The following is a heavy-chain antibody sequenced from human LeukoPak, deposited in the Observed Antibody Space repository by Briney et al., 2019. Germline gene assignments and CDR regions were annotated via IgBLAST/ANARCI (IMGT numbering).Heavy chain of an antibody. D-gene: IGHD5-18*01. V-gene: IGHV4-61*02. CDR3: ARCPRKRWIQLWLQRDY. CDR1: GGSISSGTYY. Sequence: SETLSLTCTVSGGSISSGTYYWSWIRQPAGKGLEWIGRIYTSGSTNYNPSLKSRVTISVDTSKNQFSLKLSSVTAADTAVYYCARCPRKRWIQLWLQRDYWGQGTLVTVSS. CDR2: IYTSGST. J-gene: IGHJ4*02.